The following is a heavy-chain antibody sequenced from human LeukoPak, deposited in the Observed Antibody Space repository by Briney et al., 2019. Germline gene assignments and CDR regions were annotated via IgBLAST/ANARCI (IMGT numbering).Heavy chain of an antibody. CDR2: ISSSGSTI. J-gene: IGHJ4*02. V-gene: IGHV3-11*04. D-gene: IGHD6-19*01. CDR1: GFTFSDYY. Sequence: PGGSLRLSCAASGFTFSDYYMSWIRQAPGKGLEWVSYISSSGSTIYYADSVKGRFTISRDNAKNSLYPQVNSLRAEDTAVYYCAREKAVAGTQFDYWGQGTLVTVSS. CDR3: AREKAVAGTQFDY.